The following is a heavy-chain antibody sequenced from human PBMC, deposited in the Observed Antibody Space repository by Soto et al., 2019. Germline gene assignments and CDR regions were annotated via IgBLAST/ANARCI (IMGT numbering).Heavy chain of an antibody. J-gene: IGHJ4*01. D-gene: IGHD1-26*01. CDR3: AGGRDQPPVGLYFES. CDR2: IIPMFGTP. Sequence: GASVKVSCKASGGAFTDYIFDWVRQAPGQGLEWMGGIIPMFGTPKYAQIFQHRVTISADVSTGTAYMELTRLRFDDTAVYYCAGGRDQPPVGLYFESWGEGTRVTVSS. CDR1: GGAFTDYI. V-gene: IGHV1-69*13.